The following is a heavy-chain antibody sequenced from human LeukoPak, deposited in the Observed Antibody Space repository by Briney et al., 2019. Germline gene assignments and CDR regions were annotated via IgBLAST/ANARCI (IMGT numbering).Heavy chain of an antibody. CDR1: GGSISSGY. Sequence: SETLSLTCTVSGGSISSGYWNWIRQPPGKGLEWIGYIYYSGGTKYNPSLKSRVTVSGDTSKNQFSLKLSSVTAADTAVYYCARGSDTAMVLSWFDPWGQGTLVTVSS. V-gene: IGHV4-59*01. CDR2: IYYSGGT. D-gene: IGHD5-18*01. J-gene: IGHJ5*02. CDR3: ARGSDTAMVLSWFDP.